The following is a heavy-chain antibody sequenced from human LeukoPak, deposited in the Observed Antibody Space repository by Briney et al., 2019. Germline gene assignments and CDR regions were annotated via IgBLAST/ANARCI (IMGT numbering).Heavy chain of an antibody. CDR2: IYYSGTT. Sequence: SETLSLTCTVSGGSMSNYYWNWIRQPPGKGLEYIGYIYYSGTTNYNPSLKSRVSMSVDTSKNQFSLKVKSVTAADTAVYYCARESRRSYCNEYWGQGTLVTVSS. CDR3: ARESRRSYCNEY. V-gene: IGHV4-59*12. CDR1: GGSMSNYY. D-gene: IGHD3-10*01. J-gene: IGHJ4*02.